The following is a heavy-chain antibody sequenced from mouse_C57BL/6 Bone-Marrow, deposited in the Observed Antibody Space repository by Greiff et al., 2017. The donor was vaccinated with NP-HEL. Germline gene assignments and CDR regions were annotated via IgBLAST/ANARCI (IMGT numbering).Heavy chain of an antibody. D-gene: IGHD4-1*01. J-gene: IGHJ4*01. CDR3: ARPGTWAMDY. CDR2: IYPGSGNT. V-gene: IGHV1-66*01. CDR1: GYSFTSYY. Sequence: QVQLQQSGPELVKPGASVKISCKASGYSFTSYYIHWVKQRPGQGLEWIGWIYPGSGNTKYNEKFKGKATLTADTSSSTAYMQLSSLTSEDSAVYYCARPGTWAMDYWGQGTSVTVSS.